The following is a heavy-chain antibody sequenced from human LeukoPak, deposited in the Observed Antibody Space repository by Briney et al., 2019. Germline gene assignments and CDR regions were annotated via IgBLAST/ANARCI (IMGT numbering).Heavy chain of an antibody. V-gene: IGHV1-18*01. D-gene: IGHD1-26*01. CDR2: ISAYNGNT. CDR1: GYTFTSYG. CDR3: ARLKRASGSYQAFDY. J-gene: IGHJ4*02. Sequence: ASVKVSCKASGYTFTSYGISWVRQAPGQGLEWMGWISAYNGNTNYVQKLQGRVTMTTDTSTSTAYMELRSLRSDDTAVYYCARLKRASGSYQAFDYWGQGTLVTVSS.